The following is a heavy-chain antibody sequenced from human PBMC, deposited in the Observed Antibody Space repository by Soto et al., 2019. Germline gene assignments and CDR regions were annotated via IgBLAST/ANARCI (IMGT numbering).Heavy chain of an antibody. Sequence: QVQLVQSGAEVKNPGSSVKVSCKASGGTFSTYAIDWVRQAPGHGLEWMGGIIPLFGTAKYAQNFQGRITITADESTNTAYMELRRLRSEVTAVYYCARGVHYDSSGYYYFYWGQGTLVTVSS. V-gene: IGHV1-69*01. D-gene: IGHD3-22*01. J-gene: IGHJ4*02. CDR3: ARGVHYDSSGYYYFY. CDR2: IIPLFGTA. CDR1: GGTFSTYA.